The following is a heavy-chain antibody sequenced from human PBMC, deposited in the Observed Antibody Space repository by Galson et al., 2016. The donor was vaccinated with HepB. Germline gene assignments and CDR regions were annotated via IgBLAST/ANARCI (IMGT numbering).Heavy chain of an antibody. J-gene: IGHJ3*02. CDR3: ASFGGVIAYDAFDI. CDR2: TSHDGNSH. CDR1: GFTFKSYA. V-gene: IGHV3-30-3*01. Sequence: SLRLSCAASGFTFKSYAMYWVRQAPGKGLEWVAVTSHDGNSHSYAASVKGRFTISRDNSKNTLYLQMNSLRVEDTAVYYCASFGGVIAYDAFDIWGQGTMVTVSS. D-gene: IGHD3-16*02.